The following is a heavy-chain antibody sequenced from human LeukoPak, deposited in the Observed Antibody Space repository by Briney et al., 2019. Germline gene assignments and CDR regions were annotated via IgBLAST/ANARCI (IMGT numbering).Heavy chain of an antibody. CDR2: INAGNGNT. CDR1: GYTFTSYA. D-gene: IGHD3-9*01. J-gene: IGHJ4*02. V-gene: IGHV1-3*01. Sequence: ASVKVSCKASGYTFTSYAMHWVRQAPGQRLEWMGWINAGNGNTKYSQKFQGRVTITRDTSASTAYMELSGLRSEDTAVYYCARDRYDILTGLWTGFDYWGQGTLVTVSS. CDR3: ARDRYDILTGLWTGFDY.